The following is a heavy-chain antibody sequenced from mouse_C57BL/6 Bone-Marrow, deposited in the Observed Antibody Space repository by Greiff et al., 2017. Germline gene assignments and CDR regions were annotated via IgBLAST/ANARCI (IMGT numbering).Heavy chain of an antibody. CDR2: ISNLAYSI. Sequence: EVKLMESGGGLVQPGGSLKLSCAASGFTFSDYGMAWVRQAPRKGPEWVAFISNLAYSIYYADTVTGRFTISRANAKNTLYLEMSSLRSEDTDMYYCARPNYYYGRGGAMDYWGQGTSVTVSS. CDR3: ARPNYYYGRGGAMDY. D-gene: IGHD1-1*01. J-gene: IGHJ4*01. CDR1: GFTFSDYG. V-gene: IGHV5-15*01.